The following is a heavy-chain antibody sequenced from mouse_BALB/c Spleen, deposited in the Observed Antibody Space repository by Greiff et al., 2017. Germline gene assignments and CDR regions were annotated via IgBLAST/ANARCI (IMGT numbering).Heavy chain of an antibody. CDR3: ARGGGSLYAMDY. J-gene: IGHJ4*01. CDR2: ISSGSSTI. Sequence: EVKLVESGGGLVQPGGSRKLSCAASGFTFSSFGMHWVRQAPEKGLEWVAYISSGSSTIYYADTVKGRFTISRDNPKNTLFLQMTSLRSEDTAMYCCARGGGSLYAMDYWGQGTSVTVSS. D-gene: IGHD6-2*01. CDR1: GFTFSSFG. V-gene: IGHV5-17*02.